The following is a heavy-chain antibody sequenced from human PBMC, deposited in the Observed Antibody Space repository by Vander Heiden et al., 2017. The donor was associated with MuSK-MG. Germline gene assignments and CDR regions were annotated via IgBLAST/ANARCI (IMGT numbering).Heavy chain of an antibody. D-gene: IGHD3-10*01. Sequence: QVQLPESGPGLVKPSQTPSLTCSVPAGSISSGGHYWNWIRQRPGKGLEWIGYMSSIGSSQYNPSCERRLTTSVDTSKNQWALNLISVTAAETAVYFCARAGIGSEETNWYFDLWGRGTLVNVSS. CDR2: MSSIGSS. J-gene: IGHJ2*01. V-gene: IGHV4-31*03. CDR1: AGSISSGGHY. CDR3: ARAGIGSEETNWYFDL.